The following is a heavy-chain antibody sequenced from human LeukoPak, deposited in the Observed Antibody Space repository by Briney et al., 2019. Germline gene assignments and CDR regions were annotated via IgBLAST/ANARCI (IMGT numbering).Heavy chain of an antibody. CDR3: ARGRWDFDY. Sequence: GGSLRLSCVASGLTFTNAWMNWVRQAPGKGLEWVSVIYSGGSTYYADSVKGRFTISRDNSKNTVYLQMNSLRADDTAVYYCARGRWDFDYWGQGTLVTVSS. V-gene: IGHV3-66*01. CDR2: IYSGGST. CDR1: GLTFTNAW. J-gene: IGHJ4*02. D-gene: IGHD6-13*01.